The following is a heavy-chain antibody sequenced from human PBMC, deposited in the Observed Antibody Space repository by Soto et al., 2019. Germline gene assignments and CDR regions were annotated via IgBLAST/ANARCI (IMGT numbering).Heavy chain of an antibody. J-gene: IGHJ4*02. D-gene: IGHD4-17*01. V-gene: IGHV4-61*01. CDR2: IYYSGST. CDR3: AREKVDYGEGDFDY. CDR1: GGSVSSGSYY. Sequence: PSETLSLTCTVSGGSVSSGSYYWSWIRQPPGKGLEWIGYIYYSGSTNYNPSLKSRVTISVDTSKNQFSLKLSSVTAADTAVYYCAREKVDYGEGDFDYWGQGTLVTVSS.